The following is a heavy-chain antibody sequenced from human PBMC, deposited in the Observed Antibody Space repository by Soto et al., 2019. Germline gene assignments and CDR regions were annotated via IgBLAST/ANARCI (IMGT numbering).Heavy chain of an antibody. J-gene: IGHJ3*02. V-gene: IGHV1-3*01. D-gene: IGHD3-16*02. Sequence: GASVKVSCKASGYTFTSYAMHWVRRAPGQRLKGMGWINAGNGNTKYSQKFQGRVTITRDTSASTAYMELSSLRSEDTAVYYCAREITFGGVIVNKEDDAFDIWGQGTMVTVSS. CDR3: AREITFGGVIVNKEDDAFDI. CDR2: INAGNGNT. CDR1: GYTFTSYA.